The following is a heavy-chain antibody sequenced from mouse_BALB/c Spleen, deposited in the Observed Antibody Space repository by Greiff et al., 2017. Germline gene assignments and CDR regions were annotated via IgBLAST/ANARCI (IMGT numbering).Heavy chain of an antibody. D-gene: IGHD1-1*01. Sequence: VQLMESGPGLVAPSQSLSITCTVSGFSLTSYGVHWVRQPPGKGLEWLGVIWAGGSTNYNSALMSRLSISKDNSKSQVFLKMNSLQTDDTAMYYCAREEHYYGSSYWYFDVWGAGTTVTVSS. J-gene: IGHJ1*01. CDR2: IWAGGST. CDR3: AREEHYYGSSYWYFDV. V-gene: IGHV2-9*02. CDR1: GFSLTSYG.